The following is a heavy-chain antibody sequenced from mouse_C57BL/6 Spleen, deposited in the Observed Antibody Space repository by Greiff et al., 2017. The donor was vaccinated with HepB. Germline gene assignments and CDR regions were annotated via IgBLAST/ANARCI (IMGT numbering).Heavy chain of an antibody. CDR3: TREGKFITTVVTSYYYAMDY. CDR2: ISSGGDYI. J-gene: IGHJ4*01. V-gene: IGHV5-9-1*02. D-gene: IGHD1-1*01. Sequence: EVKLVESGEGLVKPGGSLKLSCAASGFTFSSYAMSWVRQTPEKRLEWVAYISSGGDYIYYADTVKGRFTISRDNARNTLYLQMSSLKSEDTAMYYCTREGKFITTVVTSYYYAMDYWGQGTSVTVSS. CDR1: GFTFSSYA.